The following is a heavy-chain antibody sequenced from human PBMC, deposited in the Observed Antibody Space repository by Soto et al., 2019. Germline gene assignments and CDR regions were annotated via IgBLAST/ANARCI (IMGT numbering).Heavy chain of an antibody. J-gene: IGHJ4*02. CDR3: ARHLHPTTGYCPSTSCYHFDY. CDR1: GDPISSSRYY. D-gene: IGHD2-2*01. CDR2: IYYHGST. V-gene: IGHV4-39*01. Sequence: PSETLSLTCTVSGDPISSSRYYWGWVRQPPGKGLEWIGSIYYHGSTYYSPSLKSRVTISVDTSKNQFSLKLSSVTAADTAVYYCARHLHPTTGYCPSTSCYHFDYWGQGTLVTVSS.